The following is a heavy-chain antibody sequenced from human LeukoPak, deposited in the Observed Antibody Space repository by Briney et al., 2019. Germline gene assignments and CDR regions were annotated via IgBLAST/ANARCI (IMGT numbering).Heavy chain of an antibody. CDR1: GASISSGYY. CDR2: ICYSGRT. D-gene: IGHD3-10*01. V-gene: IGHV4-30-4*08. J-gene: IGHJ5*02. Sequence: SETLSLTCTVSGASISSGYYWSCMRQSPGKGLEWIVCICYSGRTYYNSSLKSRATTTVDTSKKQYSLMMYPVAEAATAIYDCTRIRHGYNSFDPWGQGTLVTVSS. CDR3: TRIRHGYNSFDP.